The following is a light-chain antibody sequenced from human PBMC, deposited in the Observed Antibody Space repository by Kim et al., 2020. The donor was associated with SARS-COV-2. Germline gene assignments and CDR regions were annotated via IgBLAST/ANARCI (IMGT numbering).Light chain of an antibody. V-gene: IGKV1-39*01. J-gene: IGKJ1*01. CDR3: QQTYSIPT. CDR2: GAS. Sequence: DIQMTQSPLSLSASVGDTVTITCRASQTVGSHLNWFQHKPGKVPKLLIFGASNLQRGAPSRFSASGSGTDFTLTISSLQPEDFVTCYCQQTYSIPTFGPGTKVDIK. CDR1: QTVGSH.